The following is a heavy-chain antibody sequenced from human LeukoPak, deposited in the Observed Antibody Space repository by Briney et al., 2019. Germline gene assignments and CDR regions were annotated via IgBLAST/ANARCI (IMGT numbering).Heavy chain of an antibody. CDR3: ARVGDYGGNWGAFDY. V-gene: IGHV3-30*03. CDR1: GFTFNRYG. D-gene: IGHD4-23*01. Sequence: PGRSLRLSCAASGFTFNRYGMHWVRQAPGKGLEWVAVISFDAKITYYADSVKGRFTISRDNSKNTLDLQMNSLRPEDTAVYYCARVGDYGGNWGAFDYWGQGTLVTVSS. CDR2: ISFDAKIT. J-gene: IGHJ4*02.